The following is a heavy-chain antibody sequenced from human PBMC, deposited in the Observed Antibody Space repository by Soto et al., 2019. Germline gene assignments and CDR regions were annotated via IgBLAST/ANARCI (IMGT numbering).Heavy chain of an antibody. CDR1: GGTFSSYA. CDR3: AGCSGGSCYTRVGGMDV. V-gene: IGHV1-69*12. CDR2: IIPIFGTA. Sequence: QVQLVQSGAEVKKPGSSVKVSCKASGGTFSSYAISWVRQAPGQGLEWMGGIIPIFGTANYAQKFQGRVTITADESTSIXYMELSSLRSEDTAVYYCAGCSGGSCYTRVGGMDVWGQGTTVTVSS. D-gene: IGHD2-15*01. J-gene: IGHJ6*02.